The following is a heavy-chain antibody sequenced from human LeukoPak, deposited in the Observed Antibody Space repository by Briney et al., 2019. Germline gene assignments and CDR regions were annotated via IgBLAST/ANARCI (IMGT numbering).Heavy chain of an antibody. Sequence: SQTLSLTCAVSGGSITSGTYYWSWIRQPAGKGLEWIGRIYTSGSTNYNPSLKRRVTILFDTSKNQFSLKLSSVTAADTAVYYCARGGDAAPFDYWGQGTLVAVSS. CDR3: ARGGDAAPFDY. J-gene: IGHJ4*02. CDR1: GGSITSGTYY. D-gene: IGHD5-12*01. CDR2: IYTSGST. V-gene: IGHV4-61*02.